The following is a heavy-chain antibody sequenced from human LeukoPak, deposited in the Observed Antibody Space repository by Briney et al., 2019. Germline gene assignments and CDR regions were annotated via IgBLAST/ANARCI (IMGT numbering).Heavy chain of an antibody. V-gene: IGHV3-21*01. CDR2: ISSTSSYI. J-gene: IGHJ4*02. CDR1: GFNFRTFS. D-gene: IGHD1-26*01. CDR3: ARRSSGSPPYYFGY. Sequence: GGSLRLSCVGSGFNFRTFSMNWVRQVPGKGPEWVSSISSTSSYIYYGDSVRGRFTISRDNAKNTLYLQMNSLRAEDTAVYYCARRSSGSPPYYFGYWGQGTLVTVSS.